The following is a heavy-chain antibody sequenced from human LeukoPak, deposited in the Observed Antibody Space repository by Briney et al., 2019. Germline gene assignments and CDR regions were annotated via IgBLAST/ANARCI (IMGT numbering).Heavy chain of an antibody. CDR1: GGSISSSSYY. V-gene: IGHV4-61*01. CDR2: IYYSGST. D-gene: IGHD6-19*01. Sequence: SETLSLTCTVSGGSISSSSYYWSWIRQPPGKGLEWIGYIYYSGSTNYNPSLKSRVTISVDTSKNQFSLKLSSVTAADTAVYYCARGGAVAGIEYWFDPWGQGTLVTVSS. J-gene: IGHJ5*02. CDR3: ARGGAVAGIEYWFDP.